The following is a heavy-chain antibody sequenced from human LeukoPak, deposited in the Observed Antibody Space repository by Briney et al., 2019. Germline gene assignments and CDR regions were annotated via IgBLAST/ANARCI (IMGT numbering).Heavy chain of an antibody. CDR1: GFTFSSYG. V-gene: IGHV3-30*18. D-gene: IGHD5-18*01. CDR2: ISYDGSNK. CDR3: AKGSVDTAMAIDY. Sequence: PGGSLRLSCAASGFTFSSYGMHWVRQAPGKGLEWVAVISYDGSNKYYADSVKGRFTISRDNSKNTLYLQMNSLRAEDTAVYYCAKGSVDTAMAIDYWGQGTLVTVSS. J-gene: IGHJ4*02.